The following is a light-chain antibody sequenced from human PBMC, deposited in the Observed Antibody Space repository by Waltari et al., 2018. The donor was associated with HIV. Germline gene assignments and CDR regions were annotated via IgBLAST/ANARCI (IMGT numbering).Light chain of an antibody. CDR2: DAS. J-gene: IGKJ3*01. CDR1: PSISSY. Sequence: IVLTQSPATLSLSPGERATLSCRASPSISSYLAWYQQKPGQAPRLLIYDASNRASGIPARFSGSGSGTDFTLTISSLEPEDFALYYCQQRSNWHFGPGTKVDIK. CDR3: QQRSNWH. V-gene: IGKV3D-11*02.